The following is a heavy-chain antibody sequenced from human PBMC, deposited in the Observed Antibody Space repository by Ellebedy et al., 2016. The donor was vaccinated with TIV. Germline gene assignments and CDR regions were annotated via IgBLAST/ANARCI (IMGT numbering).Heavy chain of an antibody. D-gene: IGHD3-10*01. Sequence: GGSLRLSCAASGFTFSSYAMSWVRQAPGKGPEWVSILYPDGRTFYPDSEKGRFTISRDTSKNILYLQMGSLRPEDMAVYYCARGRWASIGIDSWGQGTLVTVSS. CDR2: LYPDGRT. CDR1: GFTFSSYA. CDR3: ARGRWASIGIDS. V-gene: IGHV3-66*01. J-gene: IGHJ5*01.